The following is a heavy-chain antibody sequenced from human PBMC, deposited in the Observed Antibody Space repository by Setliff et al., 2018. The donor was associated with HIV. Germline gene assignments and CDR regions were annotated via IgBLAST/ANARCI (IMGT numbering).Heavy chain of an antibody. D-gene: IGHD3-10*01. CDR3: ARGLLWFGEEPVYYFDY. Sequence: GASVKVSCQASGYTFTSYGISWVRQAPGQGLEWMGWISAYNGNTNYAQKLQGRVTMTTDTSTSTAYMELRSLRSDDTAVYYCARGLLWFGEEPVYYFDYWGQGTLVTVS. CDR1: GYTFTSYG. CDR2: ISAYNGNT. V-gene: IGHV1-18*01. J-gene: IGHJ4*02.